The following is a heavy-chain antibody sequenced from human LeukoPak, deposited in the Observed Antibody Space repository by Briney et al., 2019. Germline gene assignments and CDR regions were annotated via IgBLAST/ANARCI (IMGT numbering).Heavy chain of an antibody. V-gene: IGHV4-59*08. CDR3: ARHGDYDAFDI. D-gene: IGHD4-17*01. Sequence: PSETLSLTCTVSGGSISSYYWSWIRQPPGKGLEWIGYIYYSGSTNYNPSLKSRVTISVDTSKNQFSLKLGSVTAADTAVYYCARHGDYDAFDIWGQGTMVTVSS. CDR1: GGSISSYY. J-gene: IGHJ3*02. CDR2: IYYSGST.